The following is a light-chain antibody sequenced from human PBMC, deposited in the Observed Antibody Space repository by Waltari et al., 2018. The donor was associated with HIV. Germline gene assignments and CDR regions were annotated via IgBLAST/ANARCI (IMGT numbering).Light chain of an antibody. CDR1: SSHIGAGCD. V-gene: IGLV1-40*01. Sequence: QSELTQPPSVSAAPGQRVTISCTGSSSHIGAGCDGHWYQQVPGRAPKVVIYGTSNRPSGVPDRFSGSKSVSSASLVITGLQSEDEADYYCQSYDSNLSGLFGGGTKVTVL. CDR3: QSYDSNLSGL. CDR2: GTS. J-gene: IGLJ2*01.